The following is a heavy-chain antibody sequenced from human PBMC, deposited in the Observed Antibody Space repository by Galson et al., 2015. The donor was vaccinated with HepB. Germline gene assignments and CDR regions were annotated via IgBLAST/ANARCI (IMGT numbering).Heavy chain of an antibody. CDR1: GDSVSSNSAA. CDR3: AREEENNWNYDAFDI. Sequence: CAISGDSVSSNSAAWNWIRQSPSRGLEWLGRTYYRSRWSNNYAVSVKSRMTINPDTSKNQFSLQLNTVTPDDTAVYYCAREEENNWNYDAFDIWGQGTMVTVSS. J-gene: IGHJ3*02. D-gene: IGHD1-7*01. CDR2: TYYRSRWSN. V-gene: IGHV6-1*01.